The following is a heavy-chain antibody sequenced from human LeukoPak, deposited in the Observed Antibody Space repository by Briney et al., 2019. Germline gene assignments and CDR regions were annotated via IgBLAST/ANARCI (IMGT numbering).Heavy chain of an antibody. D-gene: IGHD2-15*01. V-gene: IGHV1-3*01. CDR3: ARGRGTSGSNRDFYYYYYMDV. Sequence: ASVKVSCKASGYIFTYSAIHWLRHRPGQRPEWMGWMNAGGGNRKYSQKFHGRITLIRDTSAATAYMELSSLRHDDLAVYYCARGRGTSGSNRDFYYYYYMDVWGKGTTVTVSS. CDR1: GYIFTYSA. J-gene: IGHJ6*03. CDR2: MNAGGGNR.